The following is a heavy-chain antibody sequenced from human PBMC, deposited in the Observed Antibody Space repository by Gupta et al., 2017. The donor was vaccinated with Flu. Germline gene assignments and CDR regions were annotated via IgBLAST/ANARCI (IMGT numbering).Heavy chain of an antibody. CDR2: INYSGST. J-gene: IGHJ4*02. Sequence: QLQLQESGPGLVKPSETLSLTCTVSGGSISSSSYYWGWIRQPPGKGLEWIGSINYSGSTYYNPSLKSRVTISVDTSKNQFSLKLSSVTAADTAVYYCARHELGCAGDCFTIDYWGQGTLVTVSS. CDR3: ARHELGCAGDCFTIDY. CDR1: GGSISSSSYY. V-gene: IGHV4-39*01. D-gene: IGHD2-21*02.